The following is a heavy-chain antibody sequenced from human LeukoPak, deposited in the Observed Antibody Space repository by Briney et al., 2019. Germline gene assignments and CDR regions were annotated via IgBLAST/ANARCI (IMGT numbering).Heavy chain of an antibody. CDR2: TNPNSGYT. J-gene: IGHJ4*02. D-gene: IGHD6-19*01. CDR1: GYTFTSYD. Sequence: GASVKVSCKASGYTFTSYDINWVRQATGQGLEWMGWTNPNSGYTGYAQKFQGRLTITRKTSIRTAYMELSSLRSEDTAVYYCARVAGSIDYWGQGTLVTVSS. CDR3: ARVAGSIDY. V-gene: IGHV1-8*03.